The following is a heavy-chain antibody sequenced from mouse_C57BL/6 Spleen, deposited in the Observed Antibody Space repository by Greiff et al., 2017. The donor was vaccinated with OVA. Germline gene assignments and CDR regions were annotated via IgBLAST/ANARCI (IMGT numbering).Heavy chain of an antibody. V-gene: IGHV1-85*01. J-gene: IGHJ4*01. CDR3: VGITTVVATGYAMDY. Sequence: QVQLKESGPELVKPGASVKLSCKASGYTFTSYDINWVKQRPGQGLEWIGWIYPRDGSTKYNEKFKGKATLTVDTSSSTAYMELHSLTSEDSAVYVCVGITTVVATGYAMDYWGQGTSVTVSS. CDR1: GYTFTSYD. D-gene: IGHD1-1*01. CDR2: IYPRDGST.